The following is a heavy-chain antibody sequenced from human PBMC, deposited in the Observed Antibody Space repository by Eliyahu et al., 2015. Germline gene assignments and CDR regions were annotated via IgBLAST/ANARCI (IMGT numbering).Heavy chain of an antibody. D-gene: IGHD6-19*01. CDR1: GFTFTSSA. CDR3: AADLWVAGTGYYFDY. Sequence: QMQLVQSGPEXKKPGTSVKVSCKASGFTFTSSAVQWVRQARGQRLEWIGWIVVGSGNTNYAQKFQERVTITRDMSTSTAYMELSSLRSEDTAVYYCAADLWVAGTGYYFDYWGQGTLVTVSS. V-gene: IGHV1-58*01. J-gene: IGHJ4*02. CDR2: IVVGSGNT.